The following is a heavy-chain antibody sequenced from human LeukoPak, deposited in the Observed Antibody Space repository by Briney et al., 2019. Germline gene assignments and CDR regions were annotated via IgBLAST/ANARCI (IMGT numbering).Heavy chain of an antibody. Sequence: SGGSLRLSCAASGFTFSSYAMSWVRRAPGKGLEWVSAISGSGGSTYYADSVKGRFTISRDNSRKTVFLQMNSLTPEDAATHYCTKDSQGFYGGFWYGTYGMDVWGQGTTVTVSS. J-gene: IGHJ6*02. CDR2: ISGSGGST. D-gene: IGHD3-16*01. CDR3: TKDSQGFYGGFWYGTYGMDV. CDR1: GFTFSSYA. V-gene: IGHV3-23*01.